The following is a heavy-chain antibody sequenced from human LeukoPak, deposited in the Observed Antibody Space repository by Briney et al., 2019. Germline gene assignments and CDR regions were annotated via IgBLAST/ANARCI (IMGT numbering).Heavy chain of an antibody. J-gene: IGHJ6*02. D-gene: IGHD4/OR15-4a*01. Sequence: GGSLRLSCATSGFTFSRYAMQWVRQAPGKGLEWVAVISSDGNLIFYADSVKGRFTISRDNSKNTVYLQMNSLRAEDTAVFYCAREECDYALGALDVWGQGTTVSVSS. V-gene: IGHV3-30*04. CDR2: ISSDGNLI. CDR1: GFTFSRYA. CDR3: AREECDYALGALDV.